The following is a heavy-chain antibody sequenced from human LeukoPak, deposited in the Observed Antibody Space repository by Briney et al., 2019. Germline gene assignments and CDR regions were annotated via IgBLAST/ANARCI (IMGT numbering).Heavy chain of an antibody. CDR1: GGSFSGYY. J-gene: IGHJ5*02. D-gene: IGHD3-22*01. CDR2: INHSGST. Sequence: SETLSLTCAVYGGSFSGYYWSWIRQPPGKGLEWIGEINHSGSTNYNPSLKSRVTISVDTSKNQFSLQLTSVTVADTAVYYCARVQKSNSGYYYLAGSWGPGTLVPVSS. CDR3: ARVQKSNSGYYYLAGS. V-gene: IGHV4-34*01.